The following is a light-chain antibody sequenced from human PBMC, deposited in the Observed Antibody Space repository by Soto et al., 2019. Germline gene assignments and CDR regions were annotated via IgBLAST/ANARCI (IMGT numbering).Light chain of an antibody. CDR1: QSVRTN. J-gene: IGKJ5*01. V-gene: IGKV3-15*01. CDR3: QQYNNWPIT. CDR2: GAS. Sequence: EIVMTQSPATLSVSPGERVTLSCRASQSVRTNLAWYQQKPGQAPRLLIYGASTRATGTPARFSGSGSGTEFTLTVSSLQSEDFAVYYCQQYNNWPITFGQGTRLEIK.